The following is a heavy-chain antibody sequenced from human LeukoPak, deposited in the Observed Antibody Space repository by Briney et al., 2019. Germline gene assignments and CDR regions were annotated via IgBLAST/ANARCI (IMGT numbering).Heavy chain of an antibody. CDR3: ANGGSRYCSGGSCHFDY. V-gene: IGHV3-23*01. D-gene: IGHD2-15*01. CDR1: GFTFSSYA. Sequence: GGSLRLSCAASGFTFSSYAMSWVRQAPGKGLEWVSAISGSGGSTYYADSVKGRFTISRDNSKNTLYLQMNSLRAEDTAVYYCANGGSRYCSGGSCHFDYWGQGTLVTVSS. CDR2: ISGSGGST. J-gene: IGHJ4*02.